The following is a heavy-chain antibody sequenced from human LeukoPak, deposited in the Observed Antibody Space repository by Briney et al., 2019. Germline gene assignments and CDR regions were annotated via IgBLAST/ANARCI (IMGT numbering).Heavy chain of an antibody. V-gene: IGHV1-69*13. CDR2: IIPIFGTA. D-gene: IGHD6-19*01. CDR3: ARERIAVAGTGWFDP. Sequence: GGSVKVSCKASGGTFSSYAISWVRQAPGQGLEWMGGIIPIFGTANYAQKFQGRVTITSDESTSTAYMELSSLRSEDTAVYYCARERIAVAGTGWFDPWGQGTLVTVSS. J-gene: IGHJ5*02. CDR1: GGTFSSYA.